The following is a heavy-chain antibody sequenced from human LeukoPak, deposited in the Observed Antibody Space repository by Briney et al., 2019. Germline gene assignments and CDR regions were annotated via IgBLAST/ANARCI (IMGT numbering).Heavy chain of an antibody. CDR2: ISGSSSYI. V-gene: IGHV3-21*01. Sequence: PGGSLRLSCAASGFTFSSYSMNWVRQAPGKGLEWVSSISGSSSYIYYADSVKGRFTISRDNAKNSLYLQMNSLRAEDTAVYYCARAGGGYYDSGSYPNYYGMDVWGQGTTVTVSS. J-gene: IGHJ6*02. D-gene: IGHD3-10*01. CDR1: GFTFSSYS. CDR3: ARAGGGYYDSGSYPNYYGMDV.